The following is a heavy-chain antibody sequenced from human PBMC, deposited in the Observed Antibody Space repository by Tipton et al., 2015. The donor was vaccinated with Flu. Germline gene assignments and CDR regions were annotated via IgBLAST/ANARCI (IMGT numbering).Heavy chain of an antibody. CDR3: ARGSYGDYVDY. D-gene: IGHD4-17*01. CDR2: MNPNSGNT. Sequence: QLVQSGAEVKQPGTSVKVSCKASGYTFTSYDINWVRKATGQGLEWMGWMNPNSGNTGYAQKLQGRVTITRNTSISTAYMGQSSLRSEDTAVYDCARGSYGDYVDYWGQGTLVTVSS. CDR1: GYTFTSYD. J-gene: IGHJ4*02. V-gene: IGHV1-8*03.